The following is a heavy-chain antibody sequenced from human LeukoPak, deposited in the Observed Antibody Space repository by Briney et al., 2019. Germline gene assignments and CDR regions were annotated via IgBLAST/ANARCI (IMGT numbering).Heavy chain of an antibody. D-gene: IGHD1-1*01. Sequence: SETLSLTCAVYGGSFSGYYWSWFRQPPGKGLEWIGEINHSGSTNYNPSLKSRVTISVDTSKNQFSLKLSSVTASDTAVYYCATLSRPPRSGALAFDIWGQGTMVTVSS. J-gene: IGHJ3*02. CDR1: GGSFSGYY. CDR3: ATLSRPPRSGALAFDI. CDR2: INHSGST. V-gene: IGHV4-34*01.